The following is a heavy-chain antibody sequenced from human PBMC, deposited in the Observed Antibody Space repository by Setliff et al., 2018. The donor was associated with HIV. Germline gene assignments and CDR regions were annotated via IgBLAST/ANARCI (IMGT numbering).Heavy chain of an antibody. CDR1: GGSISSNY. V-gene: IGHV4-59*01. J-gene: IGHJ3*02. CDR2: IYYSGST. D-gene: IGHD2-15*01. CDR3: ARFPLLHKNAFDI. Sequence: LSLTCTVSGGSISSNYWSWMRQPPGKGLEWIEHIYYSGSTNYNPSLKSRVTISVDTSRNQFSLNLSSVTAADTAVYYCARFPLLHKNAFDIWGQGTMVTVS.